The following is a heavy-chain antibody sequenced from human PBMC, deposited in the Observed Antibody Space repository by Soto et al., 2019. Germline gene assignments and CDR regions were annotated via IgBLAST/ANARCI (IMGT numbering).Heavy chain of an antibody. J-gene: IGHJ6*03. V-gene: IGHV1-69*02. Sequence: SVKVSCKTSGGTFSSYTIIWVRQAPGQGLEWMGRIIPILGIANYAQKFQGRVTITADKSTSTAYMELSSLRSEDTAVYYCARGSIAARRRYMDVWGKGTTVTVSS. CDR1: GGTFSSYT. CDR2: IIPILGIA. CDR3: ARGSIAARRRYMDV. D-gene: IGHD6-6*01.